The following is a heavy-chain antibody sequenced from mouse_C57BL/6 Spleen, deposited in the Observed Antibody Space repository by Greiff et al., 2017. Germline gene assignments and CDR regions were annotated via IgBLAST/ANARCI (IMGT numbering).Heavy chain of an antibody. CDR3: ASGNYWYFDV. CDR2: IDPEDGET. Sequence: EVQLQQSGAELVKPGASVKLSCTASGFNIKDYYMHWVKQRTEQGLEWIGRIDPEDGETKYAPKFQGKATRTADTSSNTAYLQLSSLTSEDTAVYYCASGNYWYFDVWGTGTTVTVSS. V-gene: IGHV14-2*01. D-gene: IGHD2-1*01. J-gene: IGHJ1*03. CDR1: GFNIKDYY.